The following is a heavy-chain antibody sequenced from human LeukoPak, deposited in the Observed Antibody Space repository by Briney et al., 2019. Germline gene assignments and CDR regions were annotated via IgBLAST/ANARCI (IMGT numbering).Heavy chain of an antibody. Sequence: PGRSQRLSCAASGFTFSTYGLHWVRQAPGKGLEWVALIWYDGSNKYYADSVKGRFTISRDNSKNTLYLQMNSLRAEDTAVYYCAREKQKYSSGWYCLDYWGQGTLVTVSS. CDR2: IWYDGSNK. CDR3: AREKQKYSSGWYCLDY. D-gene: IGHD6-19*01. V-gene: IGHV3-33*01. CDR1: GFTFSTYG. J-gene: IGHJ4*02.